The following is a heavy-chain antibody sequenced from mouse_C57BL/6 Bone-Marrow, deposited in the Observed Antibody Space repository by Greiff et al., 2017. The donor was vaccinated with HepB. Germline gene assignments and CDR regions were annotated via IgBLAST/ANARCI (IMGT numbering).Heavy chain of an antibody. J-gene: IGHJ2*01. V-gene: IGHV1-64*01. CDR3: ARKDYYGSEYFDY. Sequence: QVQLQQPGAELVKPGASVKLSCKASGYTFTSYWMHWVKQRPGQGLEWIGMIHPNSGSTNYNEKFKSKATLTVDKSSSTAYRQLSSLTSEDSAVYYCARKDYYGSEYFDYWGQGTTLTVSS. D-gene: IGHD1-1*01. CDR2: IHPNSGST. CDR1: GYTFTSYW.